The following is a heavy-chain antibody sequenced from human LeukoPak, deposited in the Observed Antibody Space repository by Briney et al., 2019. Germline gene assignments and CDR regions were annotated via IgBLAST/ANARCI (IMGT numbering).Heavy chain of an antibody. CDR2: IRSKAYGGTT. V-gene: IGHV3-49*04. Sequence: PGGSLRLSCTASGFTFGDHAMSWVRQAPGKGREGVGFIRSKAYGGTTEYAASVKGRFTISRDDSKSIAYLQMNSLKTEDTAVYYCTRTMVRGVVPDYYYYGMDVWGKGTTVTVSS. CDR1: GFTFGDHA. D-gene: IGHD3-10*01. CDR3: TRTMVRGVVPDYYYYGMDV. J-gene: IGHJ6*04.